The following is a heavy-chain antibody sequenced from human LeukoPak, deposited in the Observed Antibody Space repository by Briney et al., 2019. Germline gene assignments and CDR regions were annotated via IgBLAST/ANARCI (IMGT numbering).Heavy chain of an antibody. CDR2: INVYNGNT. CDR1: GYTFTSYY. V-gene: IGHV1-18*04. J-gene: IGHJ4*02. D-gene: IGHD3-16*01. CDR3: TRLILFGGLRPSAVHY. Sequence: ASVKVSCKASGYTFTSYYMHWVRQAPGQGPEWMGWINVYNGNTNYTQKLQGRVTMTTDTSTSTAYMELRSLRSDDTAVYYCTRLILFGGLRPSAVHYWGQGTLVTVSS.